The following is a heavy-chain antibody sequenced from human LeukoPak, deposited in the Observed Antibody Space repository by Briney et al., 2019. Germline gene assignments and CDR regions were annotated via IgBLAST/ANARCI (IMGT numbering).Heavy chain of an antibody. CDR2: INPNSGGT. J-gene: IGHJ4*02. CDR3: ARGSGSYYGGYFDY. Sequence: ASVKVSCKASGYTFTSYGISWVRQAPGQGLEWMGWINPNSGGTNYAQKFQGRVTMTRDTSISTAYMELSRLRSDDTAVYYCARGSGSYYGGYFDYWGQGTLVTVSS. CDR1: GYTFTSYG. V-gene: IGHV1-2*02. D-gene: IGHD1-26*01.